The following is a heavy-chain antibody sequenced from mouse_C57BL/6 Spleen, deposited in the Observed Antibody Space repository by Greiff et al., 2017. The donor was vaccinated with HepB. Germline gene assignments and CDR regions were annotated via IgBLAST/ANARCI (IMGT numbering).Heavy chain of an antibody. J-gene: IGHJ4*01. CDR2: IWTGGGT. CDR1: GFSLTSYA. CDR3: ARHGSSVYYYAMDY. V-gene: IGHV2-9-1*01. D-gene: IGHD1-1*01. Sequence: VQLQESGPGLVAPSQSLSITCTVSGFSLTSYAISWVRQPPGKGLEWLGVIWTGGGTNYNSALNSRLSISKDNSKSQVFLKMNSLQTDDTARYYCARHGSSVYYYAMDYWGQGTSVTVSS.